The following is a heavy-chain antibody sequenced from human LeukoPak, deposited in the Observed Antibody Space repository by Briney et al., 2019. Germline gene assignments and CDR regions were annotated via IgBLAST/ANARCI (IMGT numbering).Heavy chain of an antibody. V-gene: IGHV4-4*02. Sequence: SETLSLTCAVSGTSISLSNWWTWVRQPPGKGLEWIGEIYHSGTTNYNPSLKRRVTISLDKSRNQFSLNLNSVSAADTAVYYCARSYFGSGTFNGFDYWGQGTLVTVSS. CDR2: IYHSGTT. CDR1: GTSISLSNW. CDR3: ARSYFGSGTFNGFDY. D-gene: IGHD3-10*01. J-gene: IGHJ4*02.